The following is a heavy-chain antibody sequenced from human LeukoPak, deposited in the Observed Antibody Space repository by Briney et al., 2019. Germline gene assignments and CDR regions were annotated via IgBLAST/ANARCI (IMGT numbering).Heavy chain of an antibody. CDR3: ATVISNWFDP. CDR1: GYTLTELS. CDR2: FDPEDGET. J-gene: IGHJ5*02. Sequence: ASVKVSCKVSGYTLTELSMHWVRQAPGKGLEWMGGFDPEDGETIYAQKFQGRVTITEDTSTDTAYMELSSLRSEDTAVYYCATVISNWFDPWGQGTLVTVSS. D-gene: IGHD3-10*01. V-gene: IGHV1-24*01.